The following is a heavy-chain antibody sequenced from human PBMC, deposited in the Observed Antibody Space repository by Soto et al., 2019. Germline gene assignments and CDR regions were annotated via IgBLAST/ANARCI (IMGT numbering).Heavy chain of an antibody. V-gene: IGHV3-30-3*01. Sequence: QVQLVESGGGVVQPGRSLRLSCAASGFTFSIYAMYWVRQAPGKGLEWVAVVSYDGINKYYADSVKGRFTISRDNSKNTLYLQMNSLRVEDTAVYYCARGGGIMVRGVMGETSRLDNWGQGTLVTVSS. CDR2: VSYDGINK. CDR1: GFTFSIYA. J-gene: IGHJ4*02. CDR3: ARGGGIMVRGVMGETSRLDN. D-gene: IGHD3-10*01.